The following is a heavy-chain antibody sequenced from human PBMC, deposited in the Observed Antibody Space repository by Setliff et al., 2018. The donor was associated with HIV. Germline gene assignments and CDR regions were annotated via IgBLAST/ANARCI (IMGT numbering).Heavy chain of an antibody. CDR2: IYHSGGT. CDR1: GYSISSGYY. D-gene: IGHD3-10*01. J-gene: IGHJ3*02. CDR3: ATSAESGFGIHWGVFNI. Sequence: SETLSLTCAVSGYSISSGYYWGWIRQPPGRGLEWIGNIYHSGGTHYNPSLRSRVTISVDTSKNHFSLKLSSVTAADTAVYYCATSAESGFGIHWGVFNIWGQGTRVTVSS. V-gene: IGHV4-38-2*01.